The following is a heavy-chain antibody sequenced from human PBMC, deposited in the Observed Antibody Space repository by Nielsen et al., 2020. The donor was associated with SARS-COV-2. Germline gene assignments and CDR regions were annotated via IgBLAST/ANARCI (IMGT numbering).Heavy chain of an antibody. CDR1: GFTFGDYA. Sequence: GESLKISCPASGFTFGDYAMSWFRQAPGKGLEWVGFIRSKAYGGTTEYAASVKGRFTISRDDSKSIAYLQMNSLKTEDTAVYYCTSLRITIFGVANPFDYWGQGTLVTVSS. D-gene: IGHD3-3*01. V-gene: IGHV3-49*03. CDR2: IRSKAYGGTT. J-gene: IGHJ4*02. CDR3: TSLRITIFGVANPFDY.